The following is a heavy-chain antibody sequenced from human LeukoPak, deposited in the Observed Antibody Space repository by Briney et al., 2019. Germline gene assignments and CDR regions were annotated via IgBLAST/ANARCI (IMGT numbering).Heavy chain of an antibody. Sequence: GGSLRLSCSASGFAFSTHWMSWVRQAPGKGLECVAKIKPDGSGKFYMDSVKGRLTISRDNAKNSLYLQMNSLRAEDTAVYYCARIVRRTGFQHWGQGTLVTVSS. J-gene: IGHJ1*01. V-gene: IGHV3-7*01. CDR1: GFAFSTHW. CDR3: ARIVRRTGFQH. D-gene: IGHD3-22*01. CDR2: IKPDGSGK.